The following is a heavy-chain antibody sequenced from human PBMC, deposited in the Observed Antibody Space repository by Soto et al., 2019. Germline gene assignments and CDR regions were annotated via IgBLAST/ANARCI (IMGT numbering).Heavy chain of an antibody. CDR1: GFTFSDHY. J-gene: IGHJ6*02. D-gene: IGHD4-17*01. CDR2: TRNKANSYTT. V-gene: IGHV3-72*01. CDR3: ARADYGGNWADV. Sequence: EVQLVESGGGLVQPGGSLRLSCAASGFTFSDHYMDWVRQAPGKGLEWVGRTRNKANSYTTEYAASVKGRFTISRDDSKNSLYLQMNSLKTEDTAVYYCARADYGGNWADVWGQGTTVTVS.